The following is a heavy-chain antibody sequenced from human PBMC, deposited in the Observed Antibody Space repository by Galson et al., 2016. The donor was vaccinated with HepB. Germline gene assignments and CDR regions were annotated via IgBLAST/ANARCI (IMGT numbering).Heavy chain of an antibody. CDR3: TTDIPLTGGTNVAY. J-gene: IGHJ4*02. CDR1: GFTFGDFW. D-gene: IGHD7-27*01. V-gene: IGHV3-15*01. Sequence: SGAVSGFTFGDFWMNCVRQAPGKGLDWVGRIKCKADGGTTDYAAPVNGRFIISRDDSKNTLYLQMSSLKTDDTAVYYCTTDIPLTGGTNVAYWGQGTLVTVSS. CDR2: IKCKADGGTT.